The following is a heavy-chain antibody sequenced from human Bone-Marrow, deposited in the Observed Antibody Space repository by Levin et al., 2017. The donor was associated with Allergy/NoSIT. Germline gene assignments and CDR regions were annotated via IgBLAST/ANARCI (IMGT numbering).Heavy chain of an antibody. J-gene: IGHJ3*02. D-gene: IGHD3-10*01. V-gene: IGHV2-5*02. CDR3: AHNAQWFKKYAFDI. CDR2: IYWDDDK. CDR1: GFSLSTSGVG. Sequence: SGPTLVKPTQTLTLTCTFSGFSLSTSGVGVGWIRQPPGKALEWLALIYWDDDKRYSPSLRNRLTITKDTSKNQVVVTMTNMDPADTATYYCAHNAQWFKKYAFDIWGQGTMVTVSS.